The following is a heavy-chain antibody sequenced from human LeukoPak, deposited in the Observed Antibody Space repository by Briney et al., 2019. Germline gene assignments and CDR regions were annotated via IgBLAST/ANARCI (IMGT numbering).Heavy chain of an antibody. CDR3: ARGTSGGYFDY. CDR2: INSDGFST. CDR1: GFTFSSFW. D-gene: IGHD1-26*01. J-gene: IGHJ4*02. V-gene: IGHV3-74*01. Sequence: GGTLRLSCAASGFTFSSFWIHWVRQVPGKGLCWVSRINSDGFSTSYADSVKGRFTISRDNAKNTLYLQMNSLRAEDTAVYYCARGTSGGYFDYWGQGTLVTVSS.